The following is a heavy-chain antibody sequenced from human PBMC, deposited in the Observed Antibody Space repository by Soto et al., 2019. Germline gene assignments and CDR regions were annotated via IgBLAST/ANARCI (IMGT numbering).Heavy chain of an antibody. CDR1: GGSFSGYY. D-gene: IGHD1-1*01. CDR3: ARGTYFRPVTQLDY. J-gene: IGHJ4*02. CDR2: INHSGST. V-gene: IGHV4-34*01. Sequence: QVQLQQWGAGLLKPSETLSLTCAVYGGSFSGYYWSWIRQPPGKGLEWIGEINHSGSTNYNPSLKSRVTISVDTSKNQFSLKLSSVTAADTAVYCCARGTYFRPVTQLDYWGQGTLVTVSS.